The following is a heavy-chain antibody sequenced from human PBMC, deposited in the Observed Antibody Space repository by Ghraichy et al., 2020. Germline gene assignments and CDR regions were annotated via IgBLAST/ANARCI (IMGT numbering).Heavy chain of an antibody. Sequence: SETLSLTCTVSGGSISSGGYYWNWIRQHPGKGLEWIGYIYNSGGSYYNPSLKSRVIMSVDTSKNQFSLKLSSVTAADTAVYYCARDQSIATPGTGYYYSGMDVWGQGTTVTGSS. J-gene: IGHJ6*02. D-gene: IGHD6-13*01. CDR1: GGSISSGGYY. CDR2: IYNSGGS. CDR3: ARDQSIATPGTGYYYSGMDV. V-gene: IGHV4-31*03.